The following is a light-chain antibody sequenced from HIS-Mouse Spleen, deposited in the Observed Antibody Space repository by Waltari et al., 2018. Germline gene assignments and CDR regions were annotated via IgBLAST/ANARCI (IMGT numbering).Light chain of an antibody. CDR2: DVS. CDR3: SSYTSSSFNVV. J-gene: IGLJ2*01. V-gene: IGLV2-14*03. CDR1: SIYVGGYNY. Sequence: QSALTQPASVSGSPGQSITISCPGTSIYVGGYNYVPWYQQHPGKAPKLMICDVSNRPSGVSNRFSGSKSGNTASLTISGLQAEDEADYYCSSYTSSSFNVVFGGGTKLTVL.